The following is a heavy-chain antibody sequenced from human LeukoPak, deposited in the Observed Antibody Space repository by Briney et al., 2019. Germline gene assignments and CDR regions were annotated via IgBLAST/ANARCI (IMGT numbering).Heavy chain of an antibody. CDR2: IYYSGST. CDR1: GGSISSYY. J-gene: IGHJ4*02. Sequence: ASETLSLTCTVSGGSISSYYWSWIRQPPGKGLEWIGYIYYSGSTNYNPSLKSRVTISVDTSKNQFSLKLSSVAAADTAVYYCARGGYDFWSGYGKYYFDYWGQGTLVTVSS. CDR3: ARGGYDFWSGYGKYYFDY. D-gene: IGHD3-3*01. V-gene: IGHV4-59*01.